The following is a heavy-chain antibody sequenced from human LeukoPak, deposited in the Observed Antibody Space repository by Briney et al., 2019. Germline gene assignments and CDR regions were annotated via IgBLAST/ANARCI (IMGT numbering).Heavy chain of an antibody. V-gene: IGHV3-66*01. CDR2: IYSGGST. J-gene: IGHJ4*02. CDR3: ARDFDSSGYPGY. D-gene: IGHD3-22*01. CDR1: GFTVSSNY. Sequence: GGSLRLSCAASGFTVSSNYMSRVRQAPGKGLEWVSVIYSGGSTYYADSVKGRFTISRDNSKNTLYLQMNSLRAEDTAVYYCARDFDSSGYPGYWGQGTLVTVSS.